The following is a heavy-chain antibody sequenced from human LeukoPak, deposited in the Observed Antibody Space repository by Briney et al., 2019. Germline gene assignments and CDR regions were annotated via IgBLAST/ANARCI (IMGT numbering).Heavy chain of an antibody. J-gene: IGHJ6*03. CDR1: GASLSSDY. V-gene: IGHV4-4*07. D-gene: IGHD5-18*01. Sequence: SETLSLTCTVSGASLSSDYWSWIRQPAGKGLEWIGRIYTNGSPNYNPSLKSRVTMSVDTSKNQFSLKLSSVTAADTAVYYCARTGWIQLPLRYYYYYMDVWGKGTTVTVSS. CDR2: IYTNGSP. CDR3: ARTGWIQLPLRYYYYYMDV.